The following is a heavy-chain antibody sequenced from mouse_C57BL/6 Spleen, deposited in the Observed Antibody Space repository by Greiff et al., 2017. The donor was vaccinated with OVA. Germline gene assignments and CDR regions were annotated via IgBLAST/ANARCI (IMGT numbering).Heavy chain of an antibody. V-gene: IGHV1-4*01. Sequence: VKLQQSGAELARPGASVKMSCKASGYTFTSYTMHWVKQRPGQGLEWIGYINPSSGYTKYNQKFKDKATLTADKSSSTAYMQLSSLTSEDSAVYYCARGDYYGSSYVGAMDYWGQGTSVTVSS. J-gene: IGHJ4*01. CDR2: INPSSGYT. CDR3: ARGDYYGSSYVGAMDY. CDR1: GYTFTSYT. D-gene: IGHD1-1*01.